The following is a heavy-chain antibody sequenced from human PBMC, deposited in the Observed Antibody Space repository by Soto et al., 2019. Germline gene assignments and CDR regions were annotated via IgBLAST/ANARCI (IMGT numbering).Heavy chain of an antibody. CDR3: ARWDCSGGSCYPTFDY. J-gene: IGHJ4*02. D-gene: IGHD2-15*01. CDR2: INHSGST. CDR1: GGSFSGYY. Sequence: QVQLQQWGAGLLKPSETLSLTCAVYGGSFSGYYWSWIRQPPGKGLEWIGEINHSGSTNYNPSLTSRVTISVDTSKNQFSLKLSSVTAADTAVYYCARWDCSGGSCYPTFDYWGQGTLVTVSS. V-gene: IGHV4-34*01.